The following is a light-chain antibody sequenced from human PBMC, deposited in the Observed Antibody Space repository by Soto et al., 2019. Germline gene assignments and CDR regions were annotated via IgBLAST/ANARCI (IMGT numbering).Light chain of an antibody. Sequence: EIVMTQSPATLSVSPGERATLSCRASQSVSSNLAWYQQKPGQAPRLLIYGASTRATGIPARFSGSGSGTEFTLTISSLQSEDFAVYDGQQYNNWPPATFGQGTKLESK. V-gene: IGKV3D-15*01. CDR3: QQYNNWPPAT. J-gene: IGKJ2*01. CDR1: QSVSSN. CDR2: GAS.